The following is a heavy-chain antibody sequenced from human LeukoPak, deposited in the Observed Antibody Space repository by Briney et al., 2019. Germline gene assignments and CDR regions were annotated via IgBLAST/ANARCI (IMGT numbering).Heavy chain of an antibody. CDR1: GFTFSSYG. Sequence: GGSLRLSCAASGFTFSSYGMHWVRQAPGKGLEWVAVISYDGSNKYYADSVKGRFTISRDNSKNTLYLQMNSLRAEDTAVYYCAKSSGYDLFYGMDVWGKGTTVTVSS. D-gene: IGHD5-12*01. CDR3: AKSSGYDLFYGMDV. CDR2: ISYDGSNK. J-gene: IGHJ6*04. V-gene: IGHV3-30*18.